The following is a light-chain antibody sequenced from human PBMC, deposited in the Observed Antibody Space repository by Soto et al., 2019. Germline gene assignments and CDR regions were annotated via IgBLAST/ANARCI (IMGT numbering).Light chain of an antibody. CDR3: QQYGSSLT. V-gene: IGKV3-20*01. CDR2: GAS. CDR1: HSIHTS. Sequence: VLTQSPSTLSLSTGERASLSCRASHSIHTSLAWYQQKPGQAPRLLIYGASSRATGIPDRFSGSGSGTDFTLTISRLEPEDFAVYYCQQYGSSLTFGQGTRLEIK. J-gene: IGKJ5*01.